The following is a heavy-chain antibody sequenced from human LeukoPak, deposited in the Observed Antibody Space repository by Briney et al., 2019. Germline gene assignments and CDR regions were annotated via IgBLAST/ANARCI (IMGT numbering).Heavy chain of an antibody. CDR2: ISGDNGNT. CDR1: GYSFTNYG. V-gene: IGHV1-18*01. Sequence: ASVKVSCKASGYSFTNYGISWVRQAPGQGLEWMGWISGDNGNTNYAQKVQGRVTMTTDTSTSTAYMELRSLRDDDTAVYYCARDRYGVRSGSCDYWGQGTLVTVSS. CDR3: ARDRYGVRSGSCDY. J-gene: IGHJ4*02. D-gene: IGHD1-26*01.